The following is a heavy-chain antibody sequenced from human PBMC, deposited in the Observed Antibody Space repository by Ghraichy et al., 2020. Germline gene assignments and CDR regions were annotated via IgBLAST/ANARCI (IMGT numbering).Heavy chain of an antibody. D-gene: IGHD4-23*01. CDR3: ARGEDGGNPLGY. J-gene: IGHJ4*02. CDR2: INHSGST. Sequence: SQTLSLTCAVYGGSFSGYYWSWIRQPPGKGLEWIGEINHSGSTNYNPSLKSRVTISVDTSKNQFSLKLSSVTAADTAVYYCARGEDGGNPLGYWGQGTLVTVSS. CDR1: GGSFSGYY. V-gene: IGHV4-34*01.